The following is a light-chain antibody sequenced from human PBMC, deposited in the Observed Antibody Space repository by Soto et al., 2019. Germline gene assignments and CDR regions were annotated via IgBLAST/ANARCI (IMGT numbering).Light chain of an antibody. J-gene: IGKJ4*01. CDR1: QSVSSSY. CDR2: DAS. Sequence: EIVLTQSPGTLSLSPGEIATLSCRASQSVSSSYLAWYQQKPGQAPRLLIYDASSRATGIPDRFSGSGSGTDFTLTISRLEPEDFAVYYCQHYGYSPAFGGGTKVEIK. V-gene: IGKV3-20*01. CDR3: QHYGYSPA.